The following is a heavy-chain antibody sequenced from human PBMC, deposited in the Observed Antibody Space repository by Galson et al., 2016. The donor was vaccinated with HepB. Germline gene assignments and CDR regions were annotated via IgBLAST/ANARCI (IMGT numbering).Heavy chain of an antibody. J-gene: IGHJ4*02. CDR1: GGSLSTTTHY. CDR3: ARIRRFSGTYSFDY. CDR2: IFYTGST. V-gene: IGHV4-39*01. D-gene: IGHD1-26*01. Sequence: SETLSLTCSVSGGSLSTTTHYWGWIRQPPGKGPEWIGSIFYTGSTYYNPSLKSRVDMAVDTSKSQFSLMLRSVTAADTAIYFCARIRRFSGTYSFDYWGQGTLVTVSS.